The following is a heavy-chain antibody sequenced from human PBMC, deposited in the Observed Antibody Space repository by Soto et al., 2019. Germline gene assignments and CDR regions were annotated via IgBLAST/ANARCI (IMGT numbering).Heavy chain of an antibody. CDR3: ARGVTLVRGVIHTPYFDY. CDR2: IYYSGCT. D-gene: IGHD3-10*01. V-gene: IGHV4-31*03. J-gene: IGHJ4*02. Sequence: QVQLQESGPGLVKPSQTLSLTCTVSGGSISSGGYYWSWIRQHPGKGLEWIGYIYYSGCTYYNPSLKSRVTISVDTSKNKFSLKLSSVTAADTAVYYCARGVTLVRGVIHTPYFDYWGQGALVTVSS. CDR1: GGSISSGGYY.